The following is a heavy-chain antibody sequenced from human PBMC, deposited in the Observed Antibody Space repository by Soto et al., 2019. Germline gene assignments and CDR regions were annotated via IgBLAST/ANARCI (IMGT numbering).Heavy chain of an antibody. CDR3: ARGMGYYCSGGSCPEVVFDY. J-gene: IGHJ4*02. D-gene: IGHD2-15*01. CDR1: GLTFSTYS. CDR2: ISGTGSTI. Sequence: PGGSLRLSCAASGLTFSTYSMNWVRQAPGKGLEWISYISGTGSTIYYADSVKGRFTISRDNAKNSLYLQMNSLRDEDTAVYYCARGMGYYCSGGSCPEVVFDYWGQGTLVTVSS. V-gene: IGHV3-48*02.